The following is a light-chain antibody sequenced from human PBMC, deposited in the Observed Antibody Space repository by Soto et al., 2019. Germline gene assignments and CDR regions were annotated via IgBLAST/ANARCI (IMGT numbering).Light chain of an antibody. CDR3: QHYNNWPPWT. Sequence: EIVMTQSPATLSVSPGERATLSCRASQSVSSNLAWYQQKPGQAPRLLIYGASTRATGIPARFSGSGSGTEFTLTIGSLQSEDFAVSYCQHYNNWPPWTFGQGTKVEIK. V-gene: IGKV3-15*01. CDR2: GAS. J-gene: IGKJ1*01. CDR1: QSVSSN.